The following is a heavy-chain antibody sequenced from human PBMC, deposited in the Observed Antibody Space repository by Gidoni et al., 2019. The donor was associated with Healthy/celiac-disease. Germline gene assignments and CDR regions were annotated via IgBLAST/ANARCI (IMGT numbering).Heavy chain of an antibody. J-gene: IGHJ4*02. CDR2: ISGSGGST. D-gene: IGHD2-2*01. Sequence: EVQLLESGGGLVQPGGSLRLPCAASGFTFSSYAMSWVRQAPGKGLGWVSAISGSGGSTYYADSVKGRFTISRDNSKNTLYLQMSSLRAEDTAVYYCAKVGFSVVVPAATFDYWGQGTLVTVSS. CDR3: AKVGFSVVVPAATFDY. V-gene: IGHV3-23*01. CDR1: GFTFSSYA.